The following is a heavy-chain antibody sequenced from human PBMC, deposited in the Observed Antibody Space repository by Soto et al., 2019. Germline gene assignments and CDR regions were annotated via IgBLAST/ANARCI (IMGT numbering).Heavy chain of an antibody. J-gene: IGHJ6*03. D-gene: IGHD2-2*01. V-gene: IGHV3-30*18. CDR1: GFTFSSYG. CDR2: ISYDGSNK. Sequence: GGSLRLSCAASGFTFSSYGMHWVRQAPGKGLEWVAVISYDGSNKYYADSVKGRFTISRDNSKNTLYLQMNSLRAEDTAVYYCAKAGPRYCSSTSCYGYYYYYMDVWGKGTTVTVSS. CDR3: AKAGPRYCSSTSCYGYYYYYMDV.